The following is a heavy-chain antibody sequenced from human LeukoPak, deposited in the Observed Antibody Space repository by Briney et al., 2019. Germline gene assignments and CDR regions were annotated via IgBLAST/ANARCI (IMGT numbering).Heavy chain of an antibody. CDR2: VSSSSSSYI. J-gene: IGHJ5*02. CDR3: ARKPLVPAANWFDP. CDR1: GFTFSSYS. D-gene: IGHD2-2*01. Sequence: PGGSLRLSCAASGFTFSSYSMNWVRQAPGKGLEWVSSVSSSSSSYIYYADSVKGRFTISRDNAKNSLYLQMNSLRAEDTAVYYCARKPLVPAANWFDPWGQGTLVTVSS. V-gene: IGHV3-21*01.